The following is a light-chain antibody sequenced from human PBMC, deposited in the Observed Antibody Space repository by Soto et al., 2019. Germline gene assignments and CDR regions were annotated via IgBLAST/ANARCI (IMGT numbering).Light chain of an antibody. Sequence: PLYVSPGQRATLCCRGRQSISSNLAWYQQKPGQAPRLLIYGASTRATGIPARFTGSGSGTEFTLTISSLQSEDFAVYYCQQCNNWPLTFGGGTKVDIK. CDR1: QSISSN. V-gene: IGKV3-15*01. J-gene: IGKJ4*01. CDR3: QQCNNWPLT. CDR2: GAS.